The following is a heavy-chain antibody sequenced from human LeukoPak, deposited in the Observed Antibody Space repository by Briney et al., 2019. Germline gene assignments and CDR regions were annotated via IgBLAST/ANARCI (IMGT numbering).Heavy chain of an antibody. CDR3: ARESQQYAFDI. CDR1: GGSFSGYY. Sequence: SETLSLTCAVYGGSFSGYYWSWIRQPPGKGLEWIGEINHSGSTNYNPSLKSRVTISVDTSKNQFSLKLSSVTAADTAVYYCARESQQYAFDIWGQGTMVTVSS. CDR2: INHSGST. D-gene: IGHD6-13*01. J-gene: IGHJ3*02. V-gene: IGHV4-34*01.